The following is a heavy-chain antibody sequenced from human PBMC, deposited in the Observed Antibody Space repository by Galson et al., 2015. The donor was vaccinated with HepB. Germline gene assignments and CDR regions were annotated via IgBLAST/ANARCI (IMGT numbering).Heavy chain of an antibody. Sequence: SLRLSCAASGLTFSSYGMHWVRQAPGKGLEWVAVISYDGSNKYYADSMKGRFTISRDNSKNTLYLQMNSLRAEDTAVYYCASEERWLQFVHAFDIWGQGTMVTVSS. D-gene: IGHD5-24*01. CDR2: ISYDGSNK. V-gene: IGHV3-30*03. J-gene: IGHJ3*02. CDR1: GLTFSSYG. CDR3: ASEERWLQFVHAFDI.